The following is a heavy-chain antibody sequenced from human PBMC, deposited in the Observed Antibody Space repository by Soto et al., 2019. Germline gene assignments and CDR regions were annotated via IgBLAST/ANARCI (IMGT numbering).Heavy chain of an antibody. Sequence: PSETLSLTCTVSGGSISSGDYYWSWIRQPPGKGLEWIGYIYYSGSTYYNPSLKSRVTISVDTPKNQFSLKLSSVTAADTAVYYCARGESFENSSGPPDYWGQGTLVTVSS. D-gene: IGHD3-22*01. CDR3: ARGESFENSSGPPDY. CDR2: IYYSGST. CDR1: GGSISSGDYY. V-gene: IGHV4-30-4*01. J-gene: IGHJ4*02.